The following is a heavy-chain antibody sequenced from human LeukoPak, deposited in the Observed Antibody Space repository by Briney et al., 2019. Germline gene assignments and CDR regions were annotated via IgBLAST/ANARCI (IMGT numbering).Heavy chain of an antibody. V-gene: IGHV5-51*01. Sequence: GESLKISCKDSRYSFTSYWIGWVRQMPGKGLEWMGIIYPGDSDTKYSPSFQGQVTISADKSIGTAYLQWSSLKASDTAMYYCARGVGYYDSSGYYYGPFRFDPWGQGTLVTVSS. J-gene: IGHJ5*02. CDR2: IYPGDSDT. CDR3: ARGVGYYDSSGYYYGPFRFDP. CDR1: RYSFTSYW. D-gene: IGHD3-22*01.